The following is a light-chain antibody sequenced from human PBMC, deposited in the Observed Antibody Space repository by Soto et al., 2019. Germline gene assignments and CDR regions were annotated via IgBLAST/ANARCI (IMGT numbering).Light chain of an antibody. CDR3: ASYTSSSTSVI. CDR1: SSDVGGYKY. J-gene: IGLJ2*01. V-gene: IGLV2-14*01. CDR2: EVS. Sequence: QSALTQPASVSWSPGQSITISCTGTSSDVGGYKYVSWYQQHPDKAPKLIIFEVSNRPSGISSRFSGSKSGNTASLTISGLQAEDEADYYCASYTSSSTSVIFGRGTKLTVL.